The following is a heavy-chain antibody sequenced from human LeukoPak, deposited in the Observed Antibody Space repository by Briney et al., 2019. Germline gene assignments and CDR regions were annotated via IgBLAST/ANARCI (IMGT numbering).Heavy chain of an antibody. J-gene: IGHJ4*02. CDR3: ARHPPSVGTWELRQ. CDR2: IYTSGST. CDR1: GGSISSYY. V-gene: IGHV4-4*09. D-gene: IGHD1-26*01. Sequence: PSETLSLTCTVSGGSISSYYWSWIRQPPGKGLEWIGYIYTSGSTNYNPSLKSRVTISVDTSKNQFSLKLSSVTAADTAVYYCARHPPSVGTWELRQWGQGTLVTVSS.